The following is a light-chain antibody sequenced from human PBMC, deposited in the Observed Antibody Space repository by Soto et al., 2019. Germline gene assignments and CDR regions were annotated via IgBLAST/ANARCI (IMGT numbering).Light chain of an antibody. CDR3: CSYAGTTYV. J-gene: IGLJ1*01. Sequence: QSVLTQPASVSGFPGQSITISCSGTSSDVGTYNLVSWYQHHPGKAPRLMIYEGTKRPSGVSNRFSASKSGNTASLPIAGLQDEDEADYYCCSYAGTTYVFGTGTKVTVL. CDR1: SSDVGTYNL. V-gene: IGLV2-23*01. CDR2: EGT.